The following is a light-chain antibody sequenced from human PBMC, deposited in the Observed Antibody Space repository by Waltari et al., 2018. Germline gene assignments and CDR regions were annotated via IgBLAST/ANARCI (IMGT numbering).Light chain of an antibody. Sequence: QSVLTQPPSVSGAPGQRVTIPCTGRSSNIGARYDLHGYQPLPGTAPKLLIYGNSNRPSGVPDRFSGSKSGTPASLAITGLQAEDEADYYCQSYDSSLSGSGVVFGGGTKLTVL. CDR3: QSYDSSLSGSGVV. J-gene: IGLJ2*01. CDR1: SSNIGARYD. CDR2: GNS. V-gene: IGLV1-40*01.